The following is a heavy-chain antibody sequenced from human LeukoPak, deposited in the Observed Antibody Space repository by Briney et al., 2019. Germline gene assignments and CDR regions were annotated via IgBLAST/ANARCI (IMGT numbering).Heavy chain of an antibody. V-gene: IGHV3-23*01. CDR3: AKDQGIDYGDQLHY. CDR2: ISGRGGNI. CDR1: GFTFSSYS. J-gene: IGHJ4*02. D-gene: IGHD4-17*01. Sequence: PGGSLRLSCAASGFTFSSYSMNWVRQAPGKGLEWVSAISGRGGNIYYADSVKGRFTISRDNSKNTLYLQMNSLRAEDTAIYYCAKDQGIDYGDQLHYWGQGTLVTVSS.